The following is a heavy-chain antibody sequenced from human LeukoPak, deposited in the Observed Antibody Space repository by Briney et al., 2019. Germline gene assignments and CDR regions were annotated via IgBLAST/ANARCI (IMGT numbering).Heavy chain of an antibody. V-gene: IGHV3-48*02. CDR1: GFTSGTYA. J-gene: IGHJ4*02. Sequence: GGSLRLSCAASGFTSGTYAMNWVRQAPGKGLEWVSYISGSSSTIYYADSVKGRFTISRDNAKNSLYLQMNGLRDEDTAVYYCARDAGSGYFDYWGQGTLVTVSS. CDR2: ISGSSSTI. D-gene: IGHD6-19*01. CDR3: ARDAGSGYFDY.